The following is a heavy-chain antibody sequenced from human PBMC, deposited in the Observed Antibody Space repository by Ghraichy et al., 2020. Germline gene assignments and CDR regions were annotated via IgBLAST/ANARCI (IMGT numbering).Heavy chain of an antibody. V-gene: IGHV3-15*01. CDR3: TTDCTSTGCLGDGAFDL. CDR1: GFSFSTAW. D-gene: IGHD2/OR15-2a*01. J-gene: IGHJ3*01. CDR2: VKTEVEGRAT. Sequence: LSLTCGASGFSFSTAWMTWVRQGPGEGLEWIGRVKTEVEGRATDFAAPVKDRFTISRDDSKNTVFLQMNSLQTEDTAVYYCTTDCTSTGCLGDGAFDLWGPGTMVTVSS.